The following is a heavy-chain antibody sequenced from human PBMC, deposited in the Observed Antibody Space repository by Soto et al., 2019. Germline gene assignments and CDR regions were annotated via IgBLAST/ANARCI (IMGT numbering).Heavy chain of an antibody. J-gene: IGHJ6*03. CDR2: ISSSSGII. V-gene: IGHV3-48*01. Sequence: EVQLVESGGGLVQPGGSLRLSCAASGCTFSSYSLTWVRQAPGKGLEWVSYISSSSGIIYDADSVKGRFTISRDNAKNSLYLQMDSLRAEDTAVYYCARDRAGDYMDVWGKGTTVTVSS. D-gene: IGHD3-10*01. CDR3: ARDRAGDYMDV. CDR1: GCTFSSYS.